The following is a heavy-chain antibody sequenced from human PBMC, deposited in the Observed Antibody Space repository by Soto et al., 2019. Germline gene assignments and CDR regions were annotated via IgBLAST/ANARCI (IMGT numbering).Heavy chain of an antibody. CDR1: GFTVSSNY. CDR3: ARDLPSGLWFGELRGIYYFDY. V-gene: IGHV3-66*01. CDR2: IYSGGST. D-gene: IGHD3-10*01. J-gene: IGHJ4*02. Sequence: PGGSLRLSCAASGFTVSSNYMSWVRQAPGKGLEWVSVIYSGGSTYYADSVKGRFTISRDNSKNTLYLQMNSLRAEDTAVYCCARDLPSGLWFGELRGIYYFDYWGQGTLVTVSS.